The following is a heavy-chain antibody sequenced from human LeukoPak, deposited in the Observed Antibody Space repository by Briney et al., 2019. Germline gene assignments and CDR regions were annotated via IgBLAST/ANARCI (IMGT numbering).Heavy chain of an antibody. D-gene: IGHD3-3*01. CDR3: ARGPFWSGFPMDY. V-gene: IGHV3-30-3*01. Sequence: PGRSLRLSCAASGFTFSSYAMHWVRQAPGKGLEWVAVISYDGSNKYYADSVKGRFTISRDKSKNTLYLQMNSLRAEDTAVYYCARGPFWSGFPMDYWGQGTLVTVSS. CDR1: GFTFSSYA. CDR2: ISYDGSNK. J-gene: IGHJ4*01.